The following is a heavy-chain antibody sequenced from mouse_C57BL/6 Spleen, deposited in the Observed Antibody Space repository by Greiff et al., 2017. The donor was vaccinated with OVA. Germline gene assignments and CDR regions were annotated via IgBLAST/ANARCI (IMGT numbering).Heavy chain of an antibody. CDR3: TRDQGYYDYDEAAFAY. D-gene: IGHD2-4*01. Sequence: EVKVEESGEGLVKPGGSLKLSCAASGFTFSSYAMSWVRQTPEKRLEWVAYISSGGDYIYYADTVKGRFTISRDNARNTLYLQMSSLKSEDTAMYYCTRDQGYYDYDEAAFAYWGQGTLVTVSA. CDR2: ISSGGDYI. J-gene: IGHJ3*01. CDR1: GFTFSSYA. V-gene: IGHV5-9-1*02.